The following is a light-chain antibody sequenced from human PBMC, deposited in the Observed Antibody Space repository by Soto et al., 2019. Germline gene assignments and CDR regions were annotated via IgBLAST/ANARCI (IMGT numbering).Light chain of an antibody. CDR1: QSVSNRY. CDR2: DAS. CDR3: QQYGSSPFT. J-gene: IGKJ3*01. Sequence: EIVLTQSPGTLSLSPGERATLSCRASQSVSNRYLAWYQQRPGQAPRLVIYDASTRASGIPDRFSGSGSVTDFTLTISRLEPEDFAVYYCQQYGSSPFTFGPGAKVDI. V-gene: IGKV3-20*01.